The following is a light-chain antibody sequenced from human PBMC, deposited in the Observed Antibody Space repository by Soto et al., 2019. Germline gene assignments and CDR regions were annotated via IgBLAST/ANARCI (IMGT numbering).Light chain of an antibody. CDR1: ESVTSS. J-gene: IGKJ1*01. Sequence: EIVLTQSPATLSVSPGDRATLSCRASESVTSSLAWYQQKPGQPPRLLIYAASTRATGIPDRFSGSGSGTDFTLTISRLEPEDFAVYYCQQYGSSGTFGQGTKVDIK. V-gene: IGKV3-20*01. CDR2: AAS. CDR3: QQYGSSGT.